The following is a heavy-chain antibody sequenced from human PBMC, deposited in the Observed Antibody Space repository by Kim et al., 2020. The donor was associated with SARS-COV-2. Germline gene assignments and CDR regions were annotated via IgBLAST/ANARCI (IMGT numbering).Heavy chain of an antibody. CDR3: ARGRITIFGVVTEFDY. D-gene: IGHD3-3*01. J-gene: IGHJ4*02. Sequence: SLMSRGTIPVDTSKNQFSLKLSSVTAADTAVYYCARGRITIFGVVTEFDYWGQGTLVTVSS. V-gene: IGHV4-31*02.